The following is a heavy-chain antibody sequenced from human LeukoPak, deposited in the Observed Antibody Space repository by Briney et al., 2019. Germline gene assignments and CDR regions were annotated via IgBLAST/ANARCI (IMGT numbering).Heavy chain of an antibody. CDR2: IYYSGST. J-gene: IGHJ4*02. Sequence: PSETLSLTCTVSGGSISSSSYYWGWIRQPPGKGLEWIGSIYYSGSTYYNPSLKSRVTISVDTSKNQFYLKLSSVTAAGTAVYYCARHVSYNSGWADYWGQGTLVTVSS. V-gene: IGHV4-39*01. D-gene: IGHD6-19*01. CDR1: GGSISSSSYY. CDR3: ARHVSYNSGWADY.